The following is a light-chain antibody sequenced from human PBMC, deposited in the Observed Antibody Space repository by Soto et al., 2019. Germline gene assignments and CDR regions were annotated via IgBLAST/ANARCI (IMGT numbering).Light chain of an antibody. CDR2: AAS. CDR3: QHSYDTPRT. J-gene: IGKJ1*01. CDR1: QSISTY. V-gene: IGKV1-39*01. Sequence: DIQLTQSPSSLSSSVGDRFTIICRASQSISTYLNWYQHKPGKAPKLLIYAASNLRSGAPSRFSGSGSGTDVTLTISSLQPEDFATYYCQHSYDTPRTFGQGTKVDIK.